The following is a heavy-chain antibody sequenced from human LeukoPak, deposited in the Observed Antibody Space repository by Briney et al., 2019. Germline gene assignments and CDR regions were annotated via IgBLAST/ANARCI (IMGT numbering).Heavy chain of an antibody. Sequence: SETLSLTCTVAGGSLNSYFWSWIRQPAGKGLEWIGRIYTTDTTNYNPSLRGRVTLSIDTSKNQFSLRLPSVTAADTAVYFCARGRLDYYDDSGPNRSDWFDPWGQGTLVTVSS. CDR1: GGSLNSYF. D-gene: IGHD3-22*01. V-gene: IGHV4-4*07. CDR3: ARGRLDYYDDSGPNRSDWFDP. CDR2: IYTTDTT. J-gene: IGHJ5*02.